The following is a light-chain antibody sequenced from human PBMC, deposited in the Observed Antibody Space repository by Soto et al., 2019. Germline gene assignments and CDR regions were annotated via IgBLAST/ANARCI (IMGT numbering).Light chain of an antibody. CDR3: LQDYNYPPT. CDR2: AAS. CDR1: EGIRND. J-gene: IGKJ2*01. V-gene: IGKV1-6*01. Sequence: AIQMTQSPSSLSASVGDRVTITCRASEGIRNDLGWYQQKPGKAPKLLIFAASRLQIGVPSRFSGSGSGTDFTLTISSLQPEDFATYYCLQDYNYPPTFGQGTKLEIK.